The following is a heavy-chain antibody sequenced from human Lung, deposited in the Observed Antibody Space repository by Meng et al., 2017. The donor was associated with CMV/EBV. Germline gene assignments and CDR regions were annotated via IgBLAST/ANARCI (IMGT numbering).Heavy chain of an antibody. CDR3: ATHPPGY. V-gene: IGHV4-38-2*01. CDR1: GYSISGTYY. CDR2: IYHSGNT. J-gene: IGHJ4*02. Sequence: SXTXSLTCVVSGYSISGTYYWGWIRQPPGKGLEWIGSIYHSGNTYYNPSLESRVTLSLDTSKNQFSLNLRSVTAADTAVYYCATHPPGYWGQGTLVTVSS.